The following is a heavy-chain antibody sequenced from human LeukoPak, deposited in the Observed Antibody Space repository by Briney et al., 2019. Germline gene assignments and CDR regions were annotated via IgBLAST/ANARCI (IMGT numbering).Heavy chain of an antibody. Sequence: SETLSLTCTVSGYSISTGYYWDWIRQPPGKGLEWIGEINQSGSTNCDPSLKSRVSMSIDTSKSQFSLNLRSVTAADTAVYYCARYVPVRTGTTRASFDYWGQGTLVTVSS. J-gene: IGHJ4*02. CDR1: GYSISTGYY. CDR2: INQSGST. D-gene: IGHD1-1*01. CDR3: ARYVPVRTGTTRASFDY. V-gene: IGHV4-38-2*02.